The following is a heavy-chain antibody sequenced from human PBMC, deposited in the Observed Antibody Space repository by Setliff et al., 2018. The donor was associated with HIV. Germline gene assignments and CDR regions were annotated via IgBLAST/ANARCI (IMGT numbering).Heavy chain of an antibody. D-gene: IGHD6-13*01. CDR1: GGSFIGYY. CDR3: ARESPSSSWFYFDF. CDR2: INHSGNT. J-gene: IGHJ4*02. Sequence: SETLSLTCAVYGGSFIGYYWSWIRQPPGKGLEWIGEINHSGNTNYNPSLKSRVTISVDTSKNQFSLKLSSVTAADTAVYYCARESPSSSWFYFDFWGQGTQVTVSS. V-gene: IGHV4-34*01.